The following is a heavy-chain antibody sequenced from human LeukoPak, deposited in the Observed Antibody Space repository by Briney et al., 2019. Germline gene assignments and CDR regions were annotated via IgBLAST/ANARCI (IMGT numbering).Heavy chain of an antibody. Sequence: PGGSMRLSCAVAEFTFSTYWMHWVRQAAGKGLVWVSLITSDGSSATYADSVKGRFTISRDNAKNTLYLQMNSLRVDDTAVYYCVRGGGPYCGDNNCYSAYWGRGTLVSVSS. CDR1: EFTFSTYW. CDR3: VRGGGPYCGDNNCYSAY. V-gene: IGHV3-74*01. J-gene: IGHJ1*01. CDR2: ITSDGSSA. D-gene: IGHD2-15*01.